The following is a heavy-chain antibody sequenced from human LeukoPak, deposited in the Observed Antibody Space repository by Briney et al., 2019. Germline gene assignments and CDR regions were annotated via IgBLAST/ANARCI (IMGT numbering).Heavy chain of an antibody. D-gene: IGHD1-26*01. J-gene: IGHJ4*02. CDR3: ARDNSGSYFNPPNFDY. V-gene: IGHV1-18*01. Sequence: GASVKVSCKASGYTFTSYGISWVRQAPGQGLEWMGWISAYNCNTNYAQKLQGRVTMTTDTSTSTAYMELRSLRSDDTAVYYCARDNSGSYFNPPNFDYWGQGTLVTVSS. CDR2: ISAYNCNT. CDR1: GYTFTSYG.